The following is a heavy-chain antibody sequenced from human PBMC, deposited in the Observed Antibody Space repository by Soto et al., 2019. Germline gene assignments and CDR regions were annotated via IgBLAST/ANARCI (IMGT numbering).Heavy chain of an antibody. V-gene: IGHV1-18*01. CDR1: GYTFTSYG. D-gene: IGHD3-10*01. Sequence: ASEKVSCTASGYTFTSYGISWVRQAPGQGLEWMGWISAYNGNTNYAQKLQGRVTMTTDTSTSTAYMELRSLRSDDTAVYYCARDQGELLWFGELLYGWFDPWGQGTLVTVSS. J-gene: IGHJ5*02. CDR2: ISAYNGNT. CDR3: ARDQGELLWFGELLYGWFDP.